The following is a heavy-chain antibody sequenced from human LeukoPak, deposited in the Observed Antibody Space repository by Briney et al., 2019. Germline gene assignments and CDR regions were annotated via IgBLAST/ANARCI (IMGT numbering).Heavy chain of an antibody. D-gene: IGHD3-10*01. V-gene: IGHV3-23*01. Sequence: GGSLRLSCAASGFTFSSYAMSWVRQAPGKGLEGVSAISGSGGSTYYADSVKGRFTISRDNSKNTLYLQMNSLRAEDTAVYYCAKDEITMVRGVIADYYGMDVWGQGTTVTVSS. CDR3: AKDEITMVRGVIADYYGMDV. CDR1: GFTFSSYA. CDR2: ISGSGGST. J-gene: IGHJ6*02.